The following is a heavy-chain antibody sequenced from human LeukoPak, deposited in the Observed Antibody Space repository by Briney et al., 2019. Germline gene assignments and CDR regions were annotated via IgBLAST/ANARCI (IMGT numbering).Heavy chain of an antibody. V-gene: IGHV1-8*01. CDR2: MNPNSGNT. CDR1: GYTFTSYD. D-gene: IGHD2-15*01. CDR3: ARAPRDVVVVAAIENWFDP. Sequence: ASVKVSCKASGYTFTSYDINWVRQATGQGLEWMGWMNPNSGNTGYAQKFQGRVTMTRNTSISTAYMELSGLRSEDTAVYYCARAPRDVVVVAAIENWFDPWGQGTLVTVSS. J-gene: IGHJ5*02.